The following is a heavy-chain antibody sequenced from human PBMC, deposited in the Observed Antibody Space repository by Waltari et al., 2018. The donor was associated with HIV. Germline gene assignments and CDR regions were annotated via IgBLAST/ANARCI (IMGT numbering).Heavy chain of an antibody. D-gene: IGHD6-19*01. CDR3: ARGHIEVAGFFDY. CDR2: IYYSGRT. CDR1: GGSISNYC. Sequence: QVQLQESGPGLVKPSETLSLTCSVSGGSISNYCWSWIRQPPGKGREWIASIYYSGRTNYNPSLKSRVTISVDTSENQFSLNLTSVTAADTAVYYCARGHIEVAGFFDYWGQGVLVSVSS. J-gene: IGHJ4*02. V-gene: IGHV4-59*01.